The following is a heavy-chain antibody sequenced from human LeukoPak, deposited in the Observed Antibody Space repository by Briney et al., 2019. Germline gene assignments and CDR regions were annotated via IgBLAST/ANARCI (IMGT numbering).Heavy chain of an antibody. CDR1: GFTFSNAW. CDR2: IKSKTDGGTT. V-gene: IGHV3-15*01. Sequence: PGGSLRLSCAASGFTFSNAWMSWVRQAPGKGLEWVGRIKSKTDGGTTDYAAPVKGRFTISRDDSKNTLYLQMNSLKTEDTAVYYCTTDWVPLEAEDIVVVPAADNWFDPWGQGTLVTVSS. CDR3: TTDWVPLEAEDIVVVPAADNWFDP. J-gene: IGHJ5*02. D-gene: IGHD2-2*01.